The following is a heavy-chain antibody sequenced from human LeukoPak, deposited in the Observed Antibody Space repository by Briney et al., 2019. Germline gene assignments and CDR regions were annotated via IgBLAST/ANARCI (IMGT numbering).Heavy chain of an antibody. V-gene: IGHV3-48*02. J-gene: IGHJ2*01. CDR3: ARDRAAPTWFFDL. D-gene: IGHD2-15*01. Sequence: GGSLRLSCAASGFTFSIYSMNWVRQAPGEGLEWLSYISADSNTIYYADSVKGRFTISRDNAKTSLYLQMNALRDEDTAVYYCARDRAAPTWFFDLWGRGTLVLVSS. CDR2: ISADSNTI. CDR1: GFTFSIYS.